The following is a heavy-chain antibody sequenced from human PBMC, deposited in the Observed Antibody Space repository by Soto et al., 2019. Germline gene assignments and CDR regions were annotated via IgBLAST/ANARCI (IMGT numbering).Heavy chain of an antibody. J-gene: IGHJ6*02. D-gene: IGHD6-13*01. CDR1: GGTFSSYA. CDR3: ARASGIAAAGTRAWYYYYGMDV. V-gene: IGHV1-69*13. Sequence: SVKVSCKASGGTFSSYAISWVRQAPGQGLEWMGGIIPIFGTANYAQKFQGRVTITADESTSTAYMELSSLRSEDTAVYYCARASGIAAAGTRAWYYYYGMDVWGQGTTVTVSS. CDR2: IIPIFGTA.